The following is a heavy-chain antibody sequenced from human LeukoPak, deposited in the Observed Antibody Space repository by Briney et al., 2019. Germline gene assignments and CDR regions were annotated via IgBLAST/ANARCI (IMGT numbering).Heavy chain of an antibody. Sequence: SETLSLTCTVSGGSISSGGYYWSWIRQHPGKGLEWIGHIYYSGSTYYNPSLKSRVTISVDTSKNQFSLKLSSVTAADTAVYYCARGGSFYDSSGSRGAFDIWGQGTMVTVSS. D-gene: IGHD3-22*01. V-gene: IGHV4-31*03. CDR2: IYYSGST. CDR1: GGSISSGGYY. CDR3: ARGGSFYDSSGSRGAFDI. J-gene: IGHJ3*02.